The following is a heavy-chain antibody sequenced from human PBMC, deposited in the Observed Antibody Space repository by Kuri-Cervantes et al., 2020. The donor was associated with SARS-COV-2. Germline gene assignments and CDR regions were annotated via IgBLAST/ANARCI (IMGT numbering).Heavy chain of an antibody. V-gene: IGHV3-23*01. Sequence: GESLKISCAASGFTFSDSAMNWVRQAPGKGLEWVSAISTSGAYTYYADSVKGRFTISRDNSKNTLYLQMNSLSAEDTAVYYCAKDLAVAGSEDDSWGQGTLVTVSS. D-gene: IGHD6-19*01. CDR1: GFTFSDSA. J-gene: IGHJ4*02. CDR3: AKDLAVAGSEDDS. CDR2: ISTSGAYT.